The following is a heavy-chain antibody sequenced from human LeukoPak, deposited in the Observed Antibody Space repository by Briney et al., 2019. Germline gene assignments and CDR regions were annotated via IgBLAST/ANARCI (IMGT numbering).Heavy chain of an antibody. D-gene: IGHD6-19*01. V-gene: IGHV3-72*01. CDR1: GFIFSDYL. CDR3: AAGARGSAPFDY. J-gene: IGHJ4*02. Sequence: PGXSLSLSCGASGFIFSDYLMDWVRRTPGKGLEWVARIRVKASSYTTEYAASVEGRFIISRDDSKSSLYLQMNSLKSEDTAVYYCAAGARGSAPFDYWGQGTPVTVSS. CDR2: IRVKASSYTT.